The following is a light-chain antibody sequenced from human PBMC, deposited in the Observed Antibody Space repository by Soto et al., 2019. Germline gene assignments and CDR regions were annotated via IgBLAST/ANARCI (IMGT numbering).Light chain of an antibody. J-gene: IGKJ4*01. CDR2: DAS. Sequence: DTQMTQSPSSLSASVGDTVTITCQARRDIADSLNWYQQRAGQAPKLLIYDASNLQSGVPARFSGSGTGTSFILTISSLQPEDFATYYCQQYDDPYTFGGGTKVEIK. V-gene: IGKV1-33*01. CDR3: QQYDDPYT. CDR1: RDIADS.